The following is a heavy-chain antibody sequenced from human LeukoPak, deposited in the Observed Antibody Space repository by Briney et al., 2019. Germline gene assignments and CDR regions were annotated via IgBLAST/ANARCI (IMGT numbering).Heavy chain of an antibody. CDR1: GFTFSTYW. J-gene: IGHJ6*02. CDR2: ISYDGSNK. CDR3: EKDPSGDSFGSYGMDV. Sequence: GGSLRLSCAASGFTFSTYWMGGVRQAPGKGLEWVAVISYDGSNKYYAASVKGRFTISRDNSKNTLYLQMKSRSPEDTAVYYCEKDPSGDSFGSYGMDVWGQGTTVTVSS. V-gene: IGHV3-30*18. D-gene: IGHD5-18*01.